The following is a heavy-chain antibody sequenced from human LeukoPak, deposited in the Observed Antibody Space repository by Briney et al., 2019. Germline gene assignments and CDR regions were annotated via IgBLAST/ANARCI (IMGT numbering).Heavy chain of an antibody. CDR2: INGDGTGI. CDR3: ARTGQALDT. V-gene: IGHV3-74*01. Sequence: GGSLRLSCAASGFTFSSYRMHWVRQAPGKGLVWVSRINGDGTGISYADSVKGRFTISRDNAENTLYLQMSRLRDEDTAMYHCARTGQALDTWGQGTMVTVSS. J-gene: IGHJ3*02. CDR1: GFTFSSYR. D-gene: IGHD1-14*01.